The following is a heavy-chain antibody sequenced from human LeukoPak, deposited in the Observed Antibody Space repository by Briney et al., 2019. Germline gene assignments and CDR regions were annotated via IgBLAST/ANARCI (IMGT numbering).Heavy chain of an antibody. J-gene: IGHJ4*02. CDR2: ISYDGSNK. CDR1: GFTFSSYG. V-gene: IGHV3-30*03. CDR3: ATSLPPY. Sequence: PGGSLRLSCAASGFTFSSYGMHWVRQAPGKGLEWVAVISYDGSNKYYADSVKGRFTISRDNSKNTLYLQMNSLRAEDTAVYCCATSLPPYWGQGTLVTVSS.